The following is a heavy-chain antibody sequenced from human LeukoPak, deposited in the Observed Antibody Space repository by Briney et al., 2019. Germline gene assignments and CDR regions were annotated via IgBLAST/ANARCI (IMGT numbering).Heavy chain of an antibody. CDR3: ARALVRTYYYDSSSAFDI. J-gene: IGHJ3*02. D-gene: IGHD3-22*01. Sequence: SVKVSCKASGGTFSSYAISWVRQAPGQGLEWMGRIIPIFGAANYAQKFQGRVTITTDESTSTAYMELSSLRSEDTAVYYCARALVRTYYYDSSSAFDIWGQGTMVTVSS. CDR1: GGTFSSYA. V-gene: IGHV1-69*05. CDR2: IIPIFGAA.